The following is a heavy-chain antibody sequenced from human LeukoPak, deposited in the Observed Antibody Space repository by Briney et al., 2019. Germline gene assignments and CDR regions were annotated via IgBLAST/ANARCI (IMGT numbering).Heavy chain of an antibody. CDR3: AKLARITMIVVDLLDY. CDR1: GFTFSSYA. J-gene: IGHJ4*02. Sequence: GGSLRLSCAASGFTFSSYAMSWVRQAPGKGLGWVSAFSGSGGSTYYADSVKGRFTISRDNSKNTLYLQMNSLRAEDTAVYYCAKLARITMIVVDLLDYWGQGTLVTVSS. V-gene: IGHV3-23*01. D-gene: IGHD3-22*01. CDR2: FSGSGGST.